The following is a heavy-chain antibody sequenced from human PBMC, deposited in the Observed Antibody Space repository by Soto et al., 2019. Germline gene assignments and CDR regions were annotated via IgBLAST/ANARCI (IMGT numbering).Heavy chain of an antibody. CDR2: FSSTGST. J-gene: IGHJ4*02. Sequence: QVQLQESGPGLVKPSETLSLTCAVSGASITHYYWNWIRQSPGKGLEWIVSFSSTGSTVYNPSLGSPVTISLDTTKNQFSLTLNAVTAADTAVYYCASGGGSPYHSHEFDFWGQGTLVTVSS. CDR1: GASITHYY. CDR3: ASGGGSPYHSHEFDF. D-gene: IGHD3-22*01. V-gene: IGHV4-59*01.